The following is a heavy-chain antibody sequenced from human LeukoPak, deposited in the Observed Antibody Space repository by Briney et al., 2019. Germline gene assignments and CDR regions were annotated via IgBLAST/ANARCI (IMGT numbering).Heavy chain of an antibody. CDR1: GFTVSNNY. D-gene: IGHD6-13*01. V-gene: IGHV3-11*04. Sequence: PGGSLRLSCAASGFTVSNNYMTWVRQAPGKGLEWVSYISSSGSTLYYADSVKGRFTISRDNAKNSLYLQMNSLRAEDTAVYYCAREQQLVGFDYWGQGTLVTVSS. J-gene: IGHJ4*02. CDR2: ISSSGSTL. CDR3: AREQQLVGFDY.